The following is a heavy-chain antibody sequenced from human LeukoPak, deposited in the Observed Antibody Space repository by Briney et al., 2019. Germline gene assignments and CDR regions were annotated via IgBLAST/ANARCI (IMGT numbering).Heavy chain of an antibody. Sequence: GASVKVSCKASGYTFIGYYIHWVRQAPGQGLEWMGWINPNSGVTNYGQKFQGRVTMTRDTSISTAYMDLSRLRSDDTAVYFCAITYTSGSGDALDVWGQGTMVAVSS. D-gene: IGHD6-19*01. CDR2: INPNSGVT. CDR1: GYTFIGYY. CDR3: AITYTSGSGDALDV. J-gene: IGHJ3*01. V-gene: IGHV1-2*02.